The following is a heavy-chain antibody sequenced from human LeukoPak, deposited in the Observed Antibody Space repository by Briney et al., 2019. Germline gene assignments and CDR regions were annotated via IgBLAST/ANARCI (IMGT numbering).Heavy chain of an antibody. Sequence: SETLSLTCTVSGGSISNYFWSWVRQPAGKGLEWIGRIYSTGRSDYNPSLKSRITMSVDTSKNQFSLKLSSVTAADTAVYYCARDRGGYNYGLTVDYFYYYMDVWGKGTTVTVSS. D-gene: IGHD5-18*01. CDR2: IYSTGRS. V-gene: IGHV4-4*07. CDR3: ARDRGGYNYGLTVDYFYYYMDV. J-gene: IGHJ6*03. CDR1: GGSISNYF.